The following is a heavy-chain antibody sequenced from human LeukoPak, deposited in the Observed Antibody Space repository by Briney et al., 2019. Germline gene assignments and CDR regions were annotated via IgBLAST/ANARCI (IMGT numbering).Heavy chain of an antibody. CDR3: TREIVGGFNPGAY. CDR2: IHRSGSP. CDR1: LASAASHF. Sequence: KPSETLSPTCTVSLASAASHFWSWVRQPPGKGLEWIGEIHRSGSPNYNPSLQSRVTISIDRSRNQIALELSSVTAADTAVYYCTREIVGGFNPGAYWGQDTLVTVSS. D-gene: IGHD1-14*01. V-gene: IGHV4-4*02. J-gene: IGHJ1*01.